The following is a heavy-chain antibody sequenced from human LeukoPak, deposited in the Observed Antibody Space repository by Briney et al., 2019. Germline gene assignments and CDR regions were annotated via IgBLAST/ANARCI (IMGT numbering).Heavy chain of an antibody. CDR3: ASVGGWNGGWYAFDL. Sequence: GGSLRLSCAASGSTLSTYWMTWVRQAPGKGLEWVSNIKEDGTEKYYVDSVKGRFTISRDNAKNSLYLQMNSLRAEDTAVYYCASVGGWNGGWYAFDLWGQGTMVTVSS. V-gene: IGHV3-7*01. CDR1: GSTLSTYW. D-gene: IGHD1-1*01. J-gene: IGHJ3*01. CDR2: IKEDGTEK.